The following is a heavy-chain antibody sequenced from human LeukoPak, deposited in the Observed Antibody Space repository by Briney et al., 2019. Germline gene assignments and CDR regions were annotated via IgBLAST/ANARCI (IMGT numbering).Heavy chain of an antibody. J-gene: IGHJ3*01. CDR1: GFTFSTYG. V-gene: IGHV3-33*01. CDR2: IWPDGSIK. CDR3: ARAVGPFDF. Sequence: GGSLRLSCEASGFTFSTYGMHWVRQFPSKGLDWVAVIWPDGSIKYYADSVKGRFTISRDDSKNTLYLQMNSLRAEDTALYYCARAVGPFDFWGQGTIVIVSS.